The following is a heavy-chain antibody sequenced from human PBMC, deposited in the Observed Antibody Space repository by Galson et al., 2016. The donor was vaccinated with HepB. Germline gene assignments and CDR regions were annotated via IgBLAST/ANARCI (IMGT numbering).Heavy chain of an antibody. CDR3: AKDGKTGYGSLFD. J-gene: IGHJ6*02. V-gene: IGHV3-30*18. D-gene: IGHD5-12*01. Sequence: SLRLSCAVSGFTFSEHGFHWVRQAPGKGLEWVAVISYDGSNKDYAATVKGRFTISRDNSKKTLYLQMNSLRPEDPADYYCAKDGKTGYGSLFDWGQGTTVTVSS. CDR2: ISYDGSNK. CDR1: GFTFSEHG.